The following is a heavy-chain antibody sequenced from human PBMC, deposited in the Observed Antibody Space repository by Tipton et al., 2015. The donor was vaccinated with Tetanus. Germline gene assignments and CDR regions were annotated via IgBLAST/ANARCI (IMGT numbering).Heavy chain of an antibody. D-gene: IGHD3-22*01. V-gene: IGHV1-69*01. CDR2: IIPIFGTA. CDR3: ARQNLGPYDRVSGTTTNGMDV. CDR1: GGTFSSYA. Sequence: QSGAEVKKPGSSVKVSCKASGGTFSSYAISWVRQAPGQGLEWMGGIIPIFGTANYAQKFQGRVTITADESTSTAYMELSSLRSEDTAVYYCARQNLGPYDRVSGTTTNGMDVWGQGTTVTVSS. J-gene: IGHJ6*02.